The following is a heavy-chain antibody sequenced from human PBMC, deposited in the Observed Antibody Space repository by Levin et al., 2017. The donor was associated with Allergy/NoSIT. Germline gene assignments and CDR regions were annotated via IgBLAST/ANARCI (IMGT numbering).Heavy chain of an antibody. CDR3: ARGALWSLKWDAFDI. V-gene: IGHV3-33*01. Sequence: GGSLRLSCAASGFTFSSYGMHWVRQAPGKGLEWVAVIWYDGSNKYYADSVKGRFTISRDNSKNTLYLQMNSLRAEDTAVYYCARGALWSLKWDAFDIWGQGTMVTVSS. J-gene: IGHJ3*02. CDR2: IWYDGSNK. CDR1: GFTFSSYG. D-gene: IGHD3-10*01.